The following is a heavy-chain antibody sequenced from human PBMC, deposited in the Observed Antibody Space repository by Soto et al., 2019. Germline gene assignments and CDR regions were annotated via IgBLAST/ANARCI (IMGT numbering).Heavy chain of an antibody. CDR1: GYTFTGYY. V-gene: IGHV1-2*04. Sequence: QVQLVQSGAEVKKPGASVKVSCKASGYTFTGYYMHWVRQAPGQGLEWMGWINPHSGGTNYAQKFQGWVTMTRDTAISTAYMDLSRLRSDDTAVYYCARDDYSGSPGYAWGQGTLVTVSS. CDR3: ARDDYSGSPGYA. D-gene: IGHD1-26*01. J-gene: IGHJ5*02. CDR2: INPHSGGT.